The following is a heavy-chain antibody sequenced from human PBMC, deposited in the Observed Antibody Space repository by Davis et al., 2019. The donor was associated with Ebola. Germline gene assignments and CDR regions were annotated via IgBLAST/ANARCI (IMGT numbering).Heavy chain of an antibody. Sequence: GGSLRLSCAASGFTFSSYGMHWVRQVPGKGLEWIVVISYDGANNYYVDSVKGRFTVSRDDSKNTVYLQMNSLRAEDTAIYYCAKDRRGRANRGSAPDFWGQGTLVTVSS. CDR3: AKDRRGRANRGSAPDF. J-gene: IGHJ4*02. CDR1: GFTFSSYG. V-gene: IGHV3-30*18. D-gene: IGHD3-10*01. CDR2: ISYDGANN.